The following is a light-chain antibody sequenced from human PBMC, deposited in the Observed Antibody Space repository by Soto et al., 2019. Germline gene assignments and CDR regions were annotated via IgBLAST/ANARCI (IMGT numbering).Light chain of an antibody. CDR1: QSVSSSY. Sequence: EIVLTQSPGTLSLSPGERATLSCRASQSVSSSYLAWYQQKPGQAPRLLIYGASSRATGIPDRFSGSGSGTDFTLTISRLEPEDVAVYYCQQYGSSKLTLGGGTKVEIK. J-gene: IGKJ4*01. V-gene: IGKV3-20*01. CDR3: QQYGSSKLT. CDR2: GAS.